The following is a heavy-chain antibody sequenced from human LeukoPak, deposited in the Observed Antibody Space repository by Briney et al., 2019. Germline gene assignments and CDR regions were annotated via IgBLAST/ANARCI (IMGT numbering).Heavy chain of an antibody. CDR2: IYPGDSTT. J-gene: IGHJ4*02. D-gene: IGHD3-10*01. CDR3: ALHPAEGSGSLDF. V-gene: IGHV5-51*01. Sequence: GESLKISCKGSGYSFTNYWIGWVRQLPGKGLEWMGIIYPGDSTTTYSPSFQGQITISADKSISTAYLQWSSLKASDTAIYYCALHPAEGSGSLDFWGQGTLVTVSS. CDR1: GYSFTNYW.